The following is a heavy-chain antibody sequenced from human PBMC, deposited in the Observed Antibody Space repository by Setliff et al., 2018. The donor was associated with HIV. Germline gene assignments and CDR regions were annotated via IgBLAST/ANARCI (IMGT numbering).Heavy chain of an antibody. D-gene: IGHD3-22*01. CDR2: ISGTGGST. CDR1: TFSSYA. J-gene: IGHJ4*02. Sequence: TFSSYAMHWVRQAPGKGLEWVSVISGTGGSTYYADSVKGRFTISRDNSKNTLNLQMNSLRAEDTAEYYCAKELAASGLGYFDSWGRGILVTVSS. CDR3: AKELAASGLGYFDS. V-gene: IGHV3-23*01.